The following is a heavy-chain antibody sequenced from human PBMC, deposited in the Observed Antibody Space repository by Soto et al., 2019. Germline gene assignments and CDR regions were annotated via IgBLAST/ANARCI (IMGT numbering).Heavy chain of an antibody. J-gene: IGHJ4*02. CDR3: ARAMYYYGSGPPVDY. D-gene: IGHD3-10*01. Sequence: GGSLRLSCAASGFTFSSYGMHWVRQAPGKGLEWVAVIWYDGSNKYYADSVKGRFTISRDNSKNTLYLQMNSLRAEDTAVYYCARAMYYYGSGPPVDYWGQGTLVTVSS. CDR1: GFTFSSYG. V-gene: IGHV3-33*01. CDR2: IWYDGSNK.